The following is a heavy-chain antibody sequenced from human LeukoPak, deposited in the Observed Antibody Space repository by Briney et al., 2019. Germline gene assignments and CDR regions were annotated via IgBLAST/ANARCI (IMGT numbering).Heavy chain of an antibody. CDR3: ARANGQLWTTPAY. CDR1: GYTFTGYY. J-gene: IGHJ4*02. Sequence: ASVKVSCKASGYTFTGYYMHWVRQAPGQGLEWMGWINLNSGGTNYAQKFQGRVTMTRDTSISTAYMELSRLRPADTAVYFCARANGQLWTTPAYWGQGNLVTISS. D-gene: IGHD5-18*01. CDR2: INLNSGGT. V-gene: IGHV1-2*02.